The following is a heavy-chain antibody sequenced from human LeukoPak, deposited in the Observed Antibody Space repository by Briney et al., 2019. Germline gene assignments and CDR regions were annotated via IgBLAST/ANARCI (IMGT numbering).Heavy chain of an antibody. CDR2: SPPINSDT. CDR3: ARHQYYYDSSGNYGWFDS. V-gene: IGHV5-51*01. D-gene: IGHD3-22*01. CDR1: GFNFTSYR. Sequence: GGALNISCNGSGFNFTSYRIAWGRPMRREGPGWMGISPPINSDTKYSPSFQGQVTISADKSSSTAYLQWNSLKASDTAMYYCARHQYYYDSSGNYGWFDSWGQGTLVTVSS. J-gene: IGHJ5*01.